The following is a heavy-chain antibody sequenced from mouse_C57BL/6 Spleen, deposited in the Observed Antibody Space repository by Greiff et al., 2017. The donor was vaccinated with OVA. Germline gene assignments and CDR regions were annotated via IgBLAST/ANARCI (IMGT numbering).Heavy chain of an antibody. J-gene: IGHJ2*01. CDR3: SSYYGSSPCFDY. CDR2: ISYDGSN. D-gene: IGHD1-1*01. V-gene: IGHV3-6*01. Sequence: VQLKQSGPGLVKPSQSLSLTCSVTGYSITSGYYWNWIRQFPGNKLEWVGYISYDGSNNYNPSLKNRITITRDTSKNQFFLKLNSVTTEDTATYYWSSYYGSSPCFDYWGQGTTLTVSS. CDR1: GYSITSGYY.